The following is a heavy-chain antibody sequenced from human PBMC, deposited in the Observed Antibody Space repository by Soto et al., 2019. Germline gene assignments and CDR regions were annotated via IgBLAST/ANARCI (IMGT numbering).Heavy chain of an antibody. Sequence: QVQLQESGPGLVKPSETLSLTCTVSAISTYYWSWIRQPPGKGLEWIGYIYYTGSTNYNPARKSRVALSLEPAKKQVSLKLTSVTAADTADYYCASGVDYYAGSTHAFDIWGQGTMVTVSS. CDR2: IYYTGST. V-gene: IGHV4-59*01. CDR3: ASGVDYYAGSTHAFDI. D-gene: IGHD3-22*01. J-gene: IGHJ3*02. CDR1: AISTYY.